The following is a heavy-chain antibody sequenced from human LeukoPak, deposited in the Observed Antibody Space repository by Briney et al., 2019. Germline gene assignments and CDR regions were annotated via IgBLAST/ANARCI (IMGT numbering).Heavy chain of an antibody. CDR3: ARESRGYSYGAYFDY. J-gene: IGHJ4*02. D-gene: IGHD5-18*01. V-gene: IGHV4-59*01. CDR2: IYYSGST. CDR1: GGSISSYY. Sequence: LETLSLTCTVSGGSISSYYWSWIRQPPGKGLEWIGYIYYSGSTNYNPSLKSRVTISVDTSKNQFSLKLSSVTAADTAVYYCARESRGYSYGAYFDYWGQGTLVTVSS.